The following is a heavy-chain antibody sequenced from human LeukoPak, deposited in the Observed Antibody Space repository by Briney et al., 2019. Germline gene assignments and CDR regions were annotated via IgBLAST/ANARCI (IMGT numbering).Heavy chain of an antibody. D-gene: IGHD3-22*01. V-gene: IGHV4-34*01. CDR3: ARGVKQLARFYFYMDV. Sequence: PSETLSLTCGVSGGSFSGYLWNWVPHSPGKGLEWIGEINHSGTTNYSPSLKSRVTISIDRSRNQFSLNLTSVTAADTAVFYCARGVKQLARFYFYMDVWGKGTTVTVSS. CDR1: GGSFSGYL. CDR2: INHSGTT. J-gene: IGHJ6*03.